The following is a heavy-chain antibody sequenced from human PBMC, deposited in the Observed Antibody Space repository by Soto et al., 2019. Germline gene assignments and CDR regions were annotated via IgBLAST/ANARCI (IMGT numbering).Heavy chain of an antibody. CDR2: IKQDGSEK. D-gene: IGHD3-9*01. J-gene: IGHJ4*02. V-gene: IGHV3-7*01. CDR3: ARNLHYDILTGYSSYFDY. CDR1: GFTFSSYW. Sequence: EVQLVESGGGLVQPGGSLRLSCAASGFTFSSYWMSWVRQAPGKGLEWVANIKQDGSEKYYVDSVKGRFTISRDNAKNSLYLQMNSLRAEDTAVYYCARNLHYDILTGYSSYFDYWGQGTLVTVSS.